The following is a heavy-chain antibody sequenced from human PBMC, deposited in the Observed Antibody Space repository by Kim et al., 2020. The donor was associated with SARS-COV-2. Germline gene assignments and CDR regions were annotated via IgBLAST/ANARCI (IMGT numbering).Heavy chain of an antibody. CDR2: INHSGNT. Sequence: SETLSLTCAVYGGSFSGYYWSWIRQPPGKGLEWIGEINHSGNTNYNSPLKSRVTISVDTSKNQFSLKLSSVTAADTAVYYCARVASEMTLDYDILTDFYSSHFFDYWGQGTLVTVSS. CDR3: ARVASEMTLDYDILTDFYSSHFFDY. CDR1: GGSFSGYY. D-gene: IGHD3-9*01. V-gene: IGHV4-34*01. J-gene: IGHJ4*02.